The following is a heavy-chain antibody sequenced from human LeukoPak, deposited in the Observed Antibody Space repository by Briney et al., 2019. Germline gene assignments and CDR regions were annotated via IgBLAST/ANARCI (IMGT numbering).Heavy chain of an antibody. J-gene: IGHJ4*02. V-gene: IGHV4-4*07. CDR1: GGSISNDY. CDR2: IHSGGTT. CDR3: ARDEEAATMVYFDY. D-gene: IGHD5-24*01. Sequence: SETLSLTCTVSGGSISNDYFTWIRQPAGKGLEWIGRIHSGGTTNYNPSLMSRVTLSVDTSKKQISLRLTSVTAADTALYYCARDEEAATMVYFDYWGQGTLVTVSS.